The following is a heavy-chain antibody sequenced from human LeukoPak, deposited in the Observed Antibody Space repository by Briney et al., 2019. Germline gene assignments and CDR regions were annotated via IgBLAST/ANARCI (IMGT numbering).Heavy chain of an antibody. Sequence: GASVKVSCKASGYIFTAYYMYWVRQAPGQGLEWMGWINLNSGGTNYARKFQGRVTMTRDTSISTAYMELSRLRSDDTAVYYCARVRDRPGYDFWSGNPDDAFDIWGQGTMVTVSS. CDR2: INLNSGGT. CDR3: ARVRDRPGYDFWSGNPDDAFDI. D-gene: IGHD3-3*01. J-gene: IGHJ3*02. CDR1: GYIFTAYY. V-gene: IGHV1-2*02.